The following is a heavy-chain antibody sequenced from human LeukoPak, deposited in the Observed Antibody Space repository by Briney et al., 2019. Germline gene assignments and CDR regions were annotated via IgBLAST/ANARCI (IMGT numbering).Heavy chain of an antibody. Sequence: GASVKVSCKASGYTFTSYDINWVRQATGQGLEWMGWMNPNSGNTGYAQKFQGRGTMTRNTSKSTSYMELGSLRSEDTAVYYCARVGSYYYDSSGPPPDYWGQGTLVTVSS. CDR3: ARVGSYYYDSSGPPPDY. J-gene: IGHJ4*02. D-gene: IGHD3-22*01. V-gene: IGHV1-8*01. CDR1: GYTFTSYD. CDR2: MNPNSGNT.